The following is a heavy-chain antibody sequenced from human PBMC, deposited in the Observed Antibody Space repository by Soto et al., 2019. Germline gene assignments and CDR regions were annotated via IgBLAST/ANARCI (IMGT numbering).Heavy chain of an antibody. V-gene: IGHV1-2*04. CDR3: ARDLLGYCSGGSCYSSLGGAFDI. Sequence: ASVKVSCKASGYTFTGYYMHWVRQAPGQGLEWMGWINPNSGGTNYAQKFQGWVTMTRDTSISTAYMELGRLRSDDTAVYYCARDLLGYCSGGSCYSSLGGAFDIWGQGTMVTV. CDR1: GYTFTGYY. J-gene: IGHJ3*02. D-gene: IGHD2-15*01. CDR2: INPNSGGT.